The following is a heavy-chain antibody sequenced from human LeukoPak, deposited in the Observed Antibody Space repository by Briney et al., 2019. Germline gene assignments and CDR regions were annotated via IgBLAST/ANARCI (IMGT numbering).Heavy chain of an antibody. CDR1: GGSISSHY. CDR3: ARRAVTNYYYYYMDV. Sequence: SETLSLNCTVSGGSISSHYWSWIPQPPGKGLEWIGYIYYSGRTNYNPSLKSRVTISVNTSKNQFSLKLSSVTAADTAVYYCARRAVTNYYYYYMDVWGKGTTVTVSS. V-gene: IGHV4-59*11. CDR2: IYYSGRT. J-gene: IGHJ6*03. D-gene: IGHD4-11*01.